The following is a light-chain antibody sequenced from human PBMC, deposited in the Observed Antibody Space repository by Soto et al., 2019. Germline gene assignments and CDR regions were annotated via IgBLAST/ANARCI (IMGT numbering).Light chain of an antibody. CDR2: GAS. Sequence: EIVMTQSPATLSVSPGEGATLSCRASQSVSSKLAWYQQKPGQAPRLLIYGASTRATGIPARFSGSESGTGFPPPISGLQSEDFAVYYCQQYDNWPFTFGPGTKVDIK. V-gene: IGKV3-15*01. J-gene: IGKJ3*01. CDR3: QQYDNWPFT. CDR1: QSVSSK.